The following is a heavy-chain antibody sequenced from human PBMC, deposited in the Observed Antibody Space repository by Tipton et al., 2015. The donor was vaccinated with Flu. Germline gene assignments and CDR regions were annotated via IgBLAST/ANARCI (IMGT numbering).Heavy chain of an antibody. J-gene: IGHJ6*03. D-gene: IGHD3-3*01. CDR2: INPNSGGT. Sequence: QLVQSGAEVKKPGASVKVSCKASGYTFTGYYMHWVRQAPGQGLEWMGWINPNSGGTNYAQKFQGWVTMTRDTSISTAYMELSRLRSDDTAVYYCAREAYYDFWSGKGRYMDVWGKGTTVTVSS. CDR1: GYTFTGYY. V-gene: IGHV1-2*04. CDR3: AREAYYDFWSGKGRYMDV.